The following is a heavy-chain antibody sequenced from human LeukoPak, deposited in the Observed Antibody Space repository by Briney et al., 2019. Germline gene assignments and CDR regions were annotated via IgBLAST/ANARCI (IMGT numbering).Heavy chain of an antibody. CDR3: ARVMGRLVRTWYFDL. Sequence: QPGGSLRLSCAASGFTFSSYAMSWVRQAPGKGLVWVSVIYDGGFTDYTDSVKGRFTISRDNSKNTLYLQMNSLRADDTAVYYCARVMGRLVRTWYFDLWGRGTLVTVSS. CDR2: IYDGGFT. CDR1: GFTFSSYA. D-gene: IGHD3-9*01. V-gene: IGHV3-66*01. J-gene: IGHJ2*01.